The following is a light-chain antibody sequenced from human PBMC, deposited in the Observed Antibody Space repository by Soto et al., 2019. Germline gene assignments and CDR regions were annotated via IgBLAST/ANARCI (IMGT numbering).Light chain of an antibody. CDR2: GAS. CDR3: QQYNNWPPWT. J-gene: IGKJ1*01. V-gene: IGKV3D-15*01. CDR1: QSVRSN. Sequence: EIVMTQSPATLSVSPGERATLSCRASQSVRSNLAWYQQRPGQAPRLLIYGASTRATGIPARFSGSGSGTELTLTISSLKSGDFAVYYCQQYNNWPPWTFGQGTKVEIK.